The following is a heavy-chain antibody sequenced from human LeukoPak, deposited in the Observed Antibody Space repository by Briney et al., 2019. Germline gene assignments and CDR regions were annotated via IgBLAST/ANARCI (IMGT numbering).Heavy chain of an antibody. CDR1: GGSFSGCY. D-gene: IGHD3-22*01. J-gene: IGHJ5*02. V-gene: IGHV4-34*01. CDR3: ARWQYYYDSSGYYA. Sequence: SETLSLTCAVYGGSFSGCYWSWIRQPPGKGLEWIGEINHSGSTNYNPSLKSRVTISVDTSKNQFSLKLSSVTAADTAVYYCARWQYYYDSSGYYAWGQGTLVTVSS. CDR2: INHSGST.